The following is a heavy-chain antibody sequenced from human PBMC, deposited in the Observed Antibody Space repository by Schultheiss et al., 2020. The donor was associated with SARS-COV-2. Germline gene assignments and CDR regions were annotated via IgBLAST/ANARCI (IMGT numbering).Heavy chain of an antibody. CDR2: IWYDGSNK. D-gene: IGHD6-13*01. CDR3: ARAKYSSSYDY. Sequence: GGSLRLSCAASGFTFSSYGMHWVRQAPGKGLEWVAVIWYDGSNKYYADSVKGRFTISRDNSKNTLYLQMNSLRAEDTAVYYCARAKYSSSYDYWGQGTLVTVSS. CDR1: GFTFSSYG. V-gene: IGHV3-33*01. J-gene: IGHJ4*02.